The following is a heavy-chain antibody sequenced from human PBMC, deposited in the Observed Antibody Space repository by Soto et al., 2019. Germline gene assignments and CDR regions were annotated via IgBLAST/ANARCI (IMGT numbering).Heavy chain of an antibody. CDR2: ISGSGGST. CDR3: AKDYYYDSSGYSYLGY. CDR1: GFTFSSYA. D-gene: IGHD3-22*01. V-gene: IGHV3-23*01. J-gene: IGHJ4*02. Sequence: GGSLRLSCAASGFTFSSYAMSWVRQAPGKGLEWVSAISGSGGSTYYADSVKGRFTISRDNSKNTLYLQMNSLRAEDTAVYYCAKDYYYDSSGYSYLGYWGQGTLVTVSS.